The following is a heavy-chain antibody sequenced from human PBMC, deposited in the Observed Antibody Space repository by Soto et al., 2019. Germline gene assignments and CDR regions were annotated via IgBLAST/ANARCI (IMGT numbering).Heavy chain of an antibody. CDR2: IYYSGST. CDR1: GGSLRNFF. Sequence: SETLSLTCTVSGGSLRNFFWSWIRQPPGKGLELIGYIYYSGSTYYNPSLNSRVTISVDTSKNQFSLKLSSVTAADTAVYHCARTRITMVRGDYFDYWGQGTLVTVSS. D-gene: IGHD3-10*01. J-gene: IGHJ4*02. V-gene: IGHV4-30-4*08. CDR3: ARTRITMVRGDYFDY.